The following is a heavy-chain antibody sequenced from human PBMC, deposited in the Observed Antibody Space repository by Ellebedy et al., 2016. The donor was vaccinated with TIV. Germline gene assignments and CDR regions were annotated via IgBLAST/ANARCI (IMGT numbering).Heavy chain of an antibody. D-gene: IGHD5-24*01. CDR3: AKDMGMATINPVLDY. Sequence: PGGSLRLSCVASGFTFSSNAMSRVRQAPGKGLEWVSSLSASGGSTYYADSVKGRFTISRDNSKNSLYLQMNSLRTEDTALYYCAKDMGMATINPVLDYWGQGTLVTVSS. V-gene: IGHV3-43*02. CDR2: LSASGGST. CDR1: GFTFSSNA. J-gene: IGHJ4*02.